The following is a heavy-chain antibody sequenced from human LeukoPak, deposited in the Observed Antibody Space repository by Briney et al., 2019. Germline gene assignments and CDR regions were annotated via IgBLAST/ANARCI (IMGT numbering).Heavy chain of an antibody. Sequence: PGGSLRLSCAASGFTFSDYYMSWIRQAPGKGLEWVSSISSSSSYIYYADSVKGRFTISRDNAKNSLYLQMNSLRAEDTAVYYCARGTHYYDSSGYYSEYFQHWGQGTLVTVSS. CDR2: ISSSSSYI. D-gene: IGHD3-22*01. V-gene: IGHV3-11*06. J-gene: IGHJ1*01. CDR1: GFTFSDYY. CDR3: ARGTHYYDSSGYYSEYFQH.